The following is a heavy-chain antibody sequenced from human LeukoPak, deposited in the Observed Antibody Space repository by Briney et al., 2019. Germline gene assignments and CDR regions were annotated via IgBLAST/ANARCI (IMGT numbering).Heavy chain of an antibody. D-gene: IGHD4-17*01. CDR1: GFTFSSYA. J-gene: IGHJ4*02. V-gene: IGHV3-23*01. CDR2: ISGCGGST. Sequence: QAGGSLRLSCAASGFTFSSYAMSWVRQAPGKGLEWVSAISGCGGSTYYADSVKGRFTISRDNSKNTLNLQMNSLRAEDTAVYYCAKVGGDYGYFDYWGQGTLVTVSS. CDR3: AKVGGDYGYFDY.